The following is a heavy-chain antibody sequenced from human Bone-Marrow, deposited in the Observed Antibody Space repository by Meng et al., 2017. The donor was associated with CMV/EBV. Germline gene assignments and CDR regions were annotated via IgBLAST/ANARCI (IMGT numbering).Heavy chain of an antibody. Sequence: SVKVSCKASGGTFSSYTISWVRQAPGQGLEWMGRIIPILGIANYAQKFQGRVTITADKSTSTAYMELSSLRSEDTAVCYCARDGRYCSGGSCYSFWGQGTLVTVSS. CDR3: ARDGRYCSGGSCYSF. J-gene: IGHJ4*02. CDR2: IIPILGIA. V-gene: IGHV1-69*04. CDR1: GGTFSSYT. D-gene: IGHD2-15*01.